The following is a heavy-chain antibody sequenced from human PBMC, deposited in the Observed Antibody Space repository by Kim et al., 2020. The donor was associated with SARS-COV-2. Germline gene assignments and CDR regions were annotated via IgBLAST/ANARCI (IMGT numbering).Heavy chain of an antibody. J-gene: IGHJ4*02. Sequence: GGSLRLSCAASGFTFSSYAMHWVRQAPGEGLEWVAVISYDGSNKYYADSVKGRFTISRDNSKNTLYLQMNSLRAEDTAVYYCARPYSGSYYGRFDYWGQGTLVTVSS. CDR3: ARPYSGSYYGRFDY. CDR2: ISYDGSNK. CDR1: GFTFSSYA. V-gene: IGHV3-30-3*01. D-gene: IGHD1-26*01.